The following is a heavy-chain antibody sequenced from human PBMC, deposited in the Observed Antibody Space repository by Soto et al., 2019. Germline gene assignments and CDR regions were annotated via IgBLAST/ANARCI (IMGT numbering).Heavy chain of an antibody. D-gene: IGHD6-13*01. CDR1: GFTFSSYW. CDR3: ASSRLSSSWYGGAFDI. J-gene: IGHJ3*02. Sequence: LRLSCAASGFTFSSYWMSWVRQAPGKGLEWVANIKQDGSEKYYVDSVKGRFTISRDNAKNSLYLQMNSLRAEDTAVYYCASSRLSSSWYGGAFDIWGQGTMVTV. CDR2: IKQDGSEK. V-gene: IGHV3-7*01.